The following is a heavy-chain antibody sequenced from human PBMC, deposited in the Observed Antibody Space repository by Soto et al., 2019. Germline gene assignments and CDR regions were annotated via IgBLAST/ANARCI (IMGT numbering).Heavy chain of an antibody. D-gene: IGHD1-7*01. V-gene: IGHV4-34*01. CDR2: INHSGST. Sequence: SETLSLTCAVYGGSFSGYYWSWILQPPGKGLEWIGEINHSGSTNYNPSLKSRVTISVDTSKNQFSLKLSSVTAADTAVYYCSSEDGELSSFWAQRSLVTVSS. CDR1: GGSFSGYY. J-gene: IGHJ1*01. CDR3: SSEDGELSSF.